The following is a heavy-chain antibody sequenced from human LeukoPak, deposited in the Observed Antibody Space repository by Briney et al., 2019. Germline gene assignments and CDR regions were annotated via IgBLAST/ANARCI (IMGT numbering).Heavy chain of an antibody. CDR1: GGSFSGYY. CDR3: ARDFAAAGTSYYYYGMDV. Sequence: PSETLSLTCAVYGGSFSGYYWSWIRQPPGKGLEWIGEINHSGSTNYNPSLKSRVTISVDTSKNQFSLKLSSVTAADTAVYYCARDFAAAGTSYYYYGMDVWGQGTTVTVSS. D-gene: IGHD6-13*01. CDR2: INHSGST. J-gene: IGHJ6*02. V-gene: IGHV4-34*01.